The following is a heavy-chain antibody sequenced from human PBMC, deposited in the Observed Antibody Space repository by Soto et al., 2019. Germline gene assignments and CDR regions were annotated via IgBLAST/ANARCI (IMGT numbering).Heavy chain of an antibody. V-gene: IGHV3-9*01. J-gene: IGHJ4*02. Sequence: PGGSLRLSCAASGFTFDDYAMHWVRQAPGKGLEWVSGISWNSGSIGYADSVKGRFTISRDNAKNSLYLQMNSLRAEDTALYYCAKDLGPYSYGPVDYWGQGTLVTVSS. D-gene: IGHD5-18*01. CDR2: ISWNSGSI. CDR3: AKDLGPYSYGPVDY. CDR1: GFTFDDYA.